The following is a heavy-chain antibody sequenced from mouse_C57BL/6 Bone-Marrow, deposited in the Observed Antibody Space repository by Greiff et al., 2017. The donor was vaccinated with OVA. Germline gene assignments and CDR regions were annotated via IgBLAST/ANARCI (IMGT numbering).Heavy chain of an antibody. Sequence: QVHVKQSGAALVRPGTSVKMSCKASGYTFTHYWLGWAKQRPGHGLEWIGDIYPGGGYTNYNEKFKGQATLTADKSSSTGYMQFSSLTSEDSAIYDCAGGGYDGDYWGQGTSVTVSS. D-gene: IGHD2-3*01. CDR1: GYTFTHYW. J-gene: IGHJ4*01. CDR3: AGGGYDGDY. V-gene: IGHV1-63*01. CDR2: IYPGGGYT.